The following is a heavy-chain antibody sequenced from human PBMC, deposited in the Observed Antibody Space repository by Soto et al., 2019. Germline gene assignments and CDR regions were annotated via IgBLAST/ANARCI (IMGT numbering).Heavy chain of an antibody. Sequence: SDTLSLICTVSGGSISSYYWSWIRQPPGKGLEWIGYIYYSGSTNYNPSLKSRVTISVDTSKNQFSLKLSSVTAADTAVYYCARAPRGNYGYPSYFDYLGQGTLVTVSS. CDR1: GGSISSYY. J-gene: IGHJ4*02. D-gene: IGHD3-10*01. CDR2: IYYSGST. CDR3: ARAPRGNYGYPSYFDY. V-gene: IGHV4-59*07.